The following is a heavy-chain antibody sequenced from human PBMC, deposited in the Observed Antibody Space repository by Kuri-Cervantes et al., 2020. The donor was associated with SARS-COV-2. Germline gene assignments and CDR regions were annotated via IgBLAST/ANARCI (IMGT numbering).Heavy chain of an antibody. CDR1: GYSISSGYY. V-gene: IGHV4-38-2*01. CDR3: ARGDYGDHPYYFDY. CDR2: IYHSGST. Sequence: SETLSLTCAVSGYSISSGYYWGWIRQPPGKGLEWIGSIYHSGSTYYNQSLKSRVTISVDTSKNQFSLKLSSVTAADTAVYYCARGDYGDHPYYFDYWGQGTLVTVSS. D-gene: IGHD4-17*01. J-gene: IGHJ4*02.